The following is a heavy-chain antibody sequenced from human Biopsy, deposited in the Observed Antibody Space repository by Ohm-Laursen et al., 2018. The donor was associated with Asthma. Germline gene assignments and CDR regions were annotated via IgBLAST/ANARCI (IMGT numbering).Heavy chain of an antibody. J-gene: IGHJ4*02. CDR3: AKDVFPGWELRRGPDY. CDR1: GFTFSNYG. CDR2: GSFDGSNK. V-gene: IGHV3-30*18. Sequence: SLRLSCAASGFTFSNYGMHWVRQAPGKGLDWVAVGSFDGSNKNYTDSVKGRFTIYRDNSRNTLHLQMNSLRAEDTAVYYCAKDVFPGWELRRGPDYWGQGTLVTVSS. D-gene: IGHD1-26*01.